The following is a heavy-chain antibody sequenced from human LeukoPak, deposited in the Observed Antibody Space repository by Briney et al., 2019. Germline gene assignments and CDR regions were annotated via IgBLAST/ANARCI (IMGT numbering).Heavy chain of an antibody. CDR3: ARRRPPGTTFQPFDY. CDR1: GGTFSSYA. D-gene: IGHD1-7*01. CDR2: IIPIFGTA. V-gene: IGHV1-69*05. J-gene: IGHJ4*02. Sequence: SVKASCKASGGTFSSYAISWVRQAPGQGLEWMGGIIPIFGTANYAQKFQGRVTITTDESTSTAYMELSSLRSEDTAVYYCARRRPPGTTFQPFDYWGQGTLVTVSS.